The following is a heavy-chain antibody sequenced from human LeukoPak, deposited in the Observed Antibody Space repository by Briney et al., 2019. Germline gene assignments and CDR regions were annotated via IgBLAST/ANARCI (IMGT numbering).Heavy chain of an antibody. Sequence: PSETLSLTCTGSGGSISSYYWSWIRQPPGKGLEWIGYIYYSGSTNYNPSLKSRVTISVDTSKNQFSLKLSSVTAADTAVYYCARDGGYDFWSGYYGMDVWGQGTTVTVSS. CDR3: ARDGGYDFWSGYYGMDV. CDR2: IYYSGST. D-gene: IGHD3-3*01. J-gene: IGHJ6*02. V-gene: IGHV4-59*01. CDR1: GGSISSYY.